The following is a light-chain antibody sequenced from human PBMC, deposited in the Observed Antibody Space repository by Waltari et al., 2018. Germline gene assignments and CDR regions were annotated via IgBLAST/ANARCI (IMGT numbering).Light chain of an antibody. CDR1: QSINSW. V-gene: IGKV1-5*03. CDR3: QQYNLYSWT. J-gene: IGKJ1*01. CDR2: KAS. Sequence: DIQMTQSPSTLSASVGDRVTITCRASQSINSWLAWYQQKTGKAPKLLISKASSLESGVPSRFSGSGSGTEFTLSISSLQPDDFTTYYCQQYNLYSWTFGQGTKVEV.